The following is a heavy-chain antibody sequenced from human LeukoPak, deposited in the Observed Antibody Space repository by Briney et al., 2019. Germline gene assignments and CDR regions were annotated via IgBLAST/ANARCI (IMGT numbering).Heavy chain of an antibody. Sequence: GGSLRLSCAASGFTFSSYWMHWVRQAPGKGLEWLSYISSSGSTIYYADSVKGRFTISRDNAKNSLYLQMNSLRAEDTAVYYCARKNSYGRTGDYWGQGTLVTVSS. CDR3: ARKNSYGRTGDY. V-gene: IGHV3-48*04. J-gene: IGHJ4*02. D-gene: IGHD5-18*01. CDR1: GFTFSSYW. CDR2: ISSSGSTI.